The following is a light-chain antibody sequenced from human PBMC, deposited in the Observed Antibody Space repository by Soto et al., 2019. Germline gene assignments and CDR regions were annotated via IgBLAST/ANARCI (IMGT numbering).Light chain of an antibody. V-gene: IGLV1-47*01. CDR2: RNN. CDR1: SSNIGSNY. J-gene: IGLJ2*01. Sequence: QSVLTQPPSASGTPGQRVTISCSGSSSNIGSNYVYWYQQLPGTAPKLLIYRNNQRPSGVPDRYSGSKSGTSATLAISGLRSEDEADYYCGAWDERLSGPVVFGGGTQLTVL. CDR3: GAWDERLSGPVV.